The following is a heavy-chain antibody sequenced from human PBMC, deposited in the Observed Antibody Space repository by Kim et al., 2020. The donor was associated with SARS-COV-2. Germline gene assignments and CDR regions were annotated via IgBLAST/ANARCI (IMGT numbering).Heavy chain of an antibody. Sequence: SETLSLTCAVYGGSFSGYYWSWIRQPPGKGLEWIGEINNSGSTNYNPSLKSRVTISVDTSKNQFSLKLSSVTAADTAVYYCARIRYYYDSSGYYPPYYY. D-gene: IGHD3-22*01. CDR3: ARIRYYYDSSGYYPPYYY. J-gene: IGHJ6*01. CDR2: INNSGST. V-gene: IGHV4-34*01. CDR1: GGSFSGYY.